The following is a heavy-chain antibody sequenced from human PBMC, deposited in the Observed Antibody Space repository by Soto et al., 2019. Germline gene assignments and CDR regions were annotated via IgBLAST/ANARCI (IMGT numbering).Heavy chain of an antibody. D-gene: IGHD3-10*01. CDR2: IYFVGTT. CDR1: GGSTSSTNYY. CDR3: ARSSDYYYYGMDV. J-gene: IGHJ6*02. Sequence: SETLSLTCTVSGGSTSSTNYYWAWVRQPPGKGLEWIGSIYFVGTTYYNPSLKSRVTISVDTSKNQFSLKLSSVTAADTAVYYCARSSDYYYYGMDVWGQGTTVTVSS. V-gene: IGHV4-39*01.